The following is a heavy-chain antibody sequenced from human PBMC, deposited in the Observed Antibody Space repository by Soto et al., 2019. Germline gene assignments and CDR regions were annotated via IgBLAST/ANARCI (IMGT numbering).Heavy chain of an antibody. Sequence: EVQLVESGGGLVKPGGSLRLSCAASGFNFNIYTMNWVRQTPGKGLEWVSSISSSSTYIYYADSVKGRFTISRDNVKTSLHLQMNSLRAEATAVYYCARHLSCSVLEANWTDPWGQGTLVTVSS. J-gene: IGHJ5*02. V-gene: IGHV3-21*01. CDR2: ISSSSTYI. CDR1: GFNFNIYT. D-gene: IGHD2-15*01. CDR3: ARHLSCSVLEANWTDP.